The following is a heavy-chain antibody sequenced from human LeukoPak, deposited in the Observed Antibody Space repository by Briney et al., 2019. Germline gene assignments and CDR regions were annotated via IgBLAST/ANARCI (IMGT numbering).Heavy chain of an antibody. CDR2: INPYSGGT. J-gene: IGHJ4*02. CDR1: GYTFTDFH. V-gene: IGHV1-2*02. CDR3: AREERSPVFDY. Sequence: ASVKVSCKASGYTFTDFHIHWVRQSPGQGLEWMGWINPYSGGTNYAQKFQGRVTMTRDTSISTAYMELSRLRSDDTAVYYCAREERSPVFDYWGQGTLVTVSS.